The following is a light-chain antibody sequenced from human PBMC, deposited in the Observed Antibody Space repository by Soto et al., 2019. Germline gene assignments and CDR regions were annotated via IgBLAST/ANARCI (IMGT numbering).Light chain of an antibody. V-gene: IGKV3-11*01. CDR1: QSVSSY. CDR2: DAS. J-gene: IGKJ4*02. Sequence: EIVLTQSPATLSLSPGERATLSCRASQSVSSYLAWYQQKPGQAPRLLIYDASNSATGIPARFSGSGAGTDFTLTISSLEAEDFVAFYCQQRSDWPPSRTFGGGTKVEIK. CDR3: QQRSDWPPSRT.